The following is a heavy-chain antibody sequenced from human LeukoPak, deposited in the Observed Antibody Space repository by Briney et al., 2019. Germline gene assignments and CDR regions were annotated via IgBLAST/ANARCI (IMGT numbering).Heavy chain of an antibody. J-gene: IGHJ5*02. V-gene: IGHV3-21*01. CDR3: ARTGGPQLWLT. CDR1: GFTLSSYS. CDR2: ISSSSSYI. D-gene: IGHD5-18*01. Sequence: GGSLRLSPAASGFTLSSYSMNWVRQAPQKRVERVSSISSSSSYIYYADSVKGRFTISRDNAKNSLYLQMNSLKAEDTAVYYCARTGGPQLWLTWGQGTLVSVSS.